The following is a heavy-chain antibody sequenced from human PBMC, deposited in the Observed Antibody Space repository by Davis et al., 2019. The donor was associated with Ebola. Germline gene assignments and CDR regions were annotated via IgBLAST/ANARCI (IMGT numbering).Heavy chain of an antibody. J-gene: IGHJ5*02. V-gene: IGHV3-23*01. CDR1: GFIFSSYV. CDR3: TRRGRFDP. CDR2: LGTSADA. Sequence: GGSLRLSCAASGFIFSSYVMSWVRQAPGKGLEWVSTLGTSADAYHADSVKGRFTISRDNSKNTLYLQMNGLRVEDTALYYCTRRGRFDPWGQGTLVTVSS.